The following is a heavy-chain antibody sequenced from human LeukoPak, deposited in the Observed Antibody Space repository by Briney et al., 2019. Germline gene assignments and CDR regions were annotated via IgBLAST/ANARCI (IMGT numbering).Heavy chain of an antibody. CDR3: ARSLWFGEFEAFDY. V-gene: IGHV4-59*01. CDR1: GGSISSYY. J-gene: IGHJ4*02. CDR2: IYYSGST. Sequence: SETLSLTCTVSGGSISSYYWSWIRQPPGKGLEWIGYIYYSGSTNYNPSLKSRVTISVDTSKNQFSLKLSSVTAADTAVYYCARSLWFGEFEAFDYWGQGTLVTVSS. D-gene: IGHD3-10*01.